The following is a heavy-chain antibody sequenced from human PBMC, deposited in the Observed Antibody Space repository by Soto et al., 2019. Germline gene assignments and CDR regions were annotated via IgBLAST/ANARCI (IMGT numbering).Heavy chain of an antibody. J-gene: IGHJ6*02. D-gene: IGHD6-6*01. V-gene: IGHV1-69*12. CDR1: GGTFSSYA. CDR3: ASHGLRAARRDYYYYGMDV. CDR2: IIPIFGTA. Sequence: QVQLVQSGAEVKKPGSSVKVSCKASGGTFSSYAISWVRQAPGQGLEWMGGIIPIFGTANYAQKFQGRVTISEDESTRTAYMEMSSLRCEDTAVYYCASHGLRAARRDYYYYGMDVWGQGTTVTVSS.